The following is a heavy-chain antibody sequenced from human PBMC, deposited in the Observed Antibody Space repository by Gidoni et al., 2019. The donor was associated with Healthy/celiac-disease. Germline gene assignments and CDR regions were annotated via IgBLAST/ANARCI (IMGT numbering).Heavy chain of an antibody. V-gene: IGHV3-48*03. Sequence: EVQLVESGGGLVQHGGSLRLSCAASGSTFSSYEMNWVRQAPGKGLEWVSYISSSGSTIYYADSVKGRFTISRDNAKNSLYLQMNSLRAEDTAVYYCARAGDYGDYVALDYWGQGTLVTVSS. CDR1: GSTFSSYE. J-gene: IGHJ4*02. D-gene: IGHD4-17*01. CDR2: ISSSGSTI. CDR3: ARAGDYGDYVALDY.